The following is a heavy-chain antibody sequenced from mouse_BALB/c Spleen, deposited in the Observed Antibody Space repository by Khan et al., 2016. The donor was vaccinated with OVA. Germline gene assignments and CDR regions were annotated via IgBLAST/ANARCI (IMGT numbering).Heavy chain of an antibody. D-gene: IGHD2-1*01. J-gene: IGHJ1*01. CDR2: IWSDGHT. Sequence: QVQLKESGPGLVAPSQSLSITCTISGFSLTSYGVHWVRQPPGKGLEWLVVIWSDGHTTYNSALKSRLSISKDNSKSQVFFKMNSLQTDDTAMYYCARHGYYGNYGPYFDVWGAGTTVTVSS. CDR1: GFSLTSYG. CDR3: ARHGYYGNYGPYFDV. V-gene: IGHV2-6-1*01.